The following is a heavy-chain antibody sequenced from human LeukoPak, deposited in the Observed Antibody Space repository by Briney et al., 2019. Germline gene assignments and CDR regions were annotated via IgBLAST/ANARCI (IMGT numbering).Heavy chain of an antibody. J-gene: IGHJ4*02. Sequence: GGSLRLSCLVSGFTFSSYWMSWVRRAPGKGLEWVANIKQDGSEKYYVDSVKGRFTISRDNAKNSLYLQMNSLRAEDTAVYYCATGKQCGYWGQGTLVTVSS. V-gene: IGHV3-7*03. CDR2: IKQDGSEK. CDR3: ATGKQCGY. CDR1: GFTFSSYW. D-gene: IGHD4-11*01.